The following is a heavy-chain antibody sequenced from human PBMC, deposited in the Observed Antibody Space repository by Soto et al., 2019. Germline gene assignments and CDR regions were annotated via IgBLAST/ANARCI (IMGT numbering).Heavy chain of an antibody. CDR3: ARQMDYSNQSVYYGMDV. V-gene: IGHV5-51*01. D-gene: IGHD4-4*01. CDR2: IYPGDSDT. Sequence: GESLKISCKGSGYSFTSYWIGWVRQMPGKGLEWMGIIYPGDSDTRYSPSFQGQVTISADKSISTAYLQWSSLKASDTAMYYCARQMDYSNQSVYYGMDVWGQGTTVTVSS. J-gene: IGHJ6*02. CDR1: GYSFTSYW.